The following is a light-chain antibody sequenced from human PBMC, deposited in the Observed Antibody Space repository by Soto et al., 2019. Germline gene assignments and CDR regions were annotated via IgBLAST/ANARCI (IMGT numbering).Light chain of an antibody. V-gene: IGLV1-40*01. CDR2: GNS. CDR1: SSNIGAGYD. CDR3: QSYDSSLSGSGV. J-gene: IGLJ1*01. Sequence: QSVLTQPPSVSGAPGQRVTISCTGSSSNIGAGYDVHWYQQLPGTAPKLLIYGNSNRPSRVPDRFSGSKSGTSASLAITELQTEDEADYYCQSYDSSLSGSGVFGTGTKVTVL.